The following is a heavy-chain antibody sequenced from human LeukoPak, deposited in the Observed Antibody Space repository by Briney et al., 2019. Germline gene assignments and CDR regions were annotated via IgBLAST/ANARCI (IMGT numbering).Heavy chain of an antibody. Sequence: EASVKVSCKASGGTFSSYAISWVRQAPGQGLEWMGGIIPIFDTTNYAQNFQGRVRISTDESTSTDYMEVSSLRSEDTAVYYCARDAPPGVRGVIRWFDPWGQGTLVTVSS. J-gene: IGHJ5*02. CDR3: ARDAPPGVRGVIRWFDP. D-gene: IGHD3-10*01. CDR2: IIPIFDTT. V-gene: IGHV1-69*05. CDR1: GGTFSSYA.